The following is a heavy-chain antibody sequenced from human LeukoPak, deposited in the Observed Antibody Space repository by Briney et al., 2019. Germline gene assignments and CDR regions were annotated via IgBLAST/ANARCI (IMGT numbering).Heavy chain of an antibody. CDR2: ISYDGSNK. CDR3: ARASGSYLSYNWFDP. Sequence: GRSLRLSCAASGFTFSSYAMHWVRQAPGKGLEWVAVISYDGSNKYYADSAKGRFTISRDNSKNTLYLQMNSLRAEDTAVYYCARASGSYLSYNWFDPWGQGTLVTVSS. J-gene: IGHJ5*02. V-gene: IGHV3-30-3*01. CDR1: GFTFSSYA. D-gene: IGHD1-26*01.